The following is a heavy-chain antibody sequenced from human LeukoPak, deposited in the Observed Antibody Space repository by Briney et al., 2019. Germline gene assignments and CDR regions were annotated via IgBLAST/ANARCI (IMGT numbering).Heavy chain of an antibody. V-gene: IGHV4-59*01. D-gene: IGHD3-22*01. CDR2: IYYGGST. CDR3: ARARLDSSGRFYC. J-gene: IGHJ4*03. CDR1: GVSISSDY. Sequence: PSETLSLTCTVSGVSISSDYWSWIRQSPGKGLEWIGYIYYGGSTDYNPSLKSRVTISKDTSKTQFSLRLSSVTAADTAVYYCARARLDSSGRFYCWGHGALVTVSS.